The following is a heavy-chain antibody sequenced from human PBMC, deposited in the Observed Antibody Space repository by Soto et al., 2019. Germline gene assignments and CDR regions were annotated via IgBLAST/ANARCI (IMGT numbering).Heavy chain of an antibody. CDR2: TNAGNGNT. J-gene: IGHJ4*02. Sequence: ASVKVSCKASGGTFTSYDLHWVRQAPGQRLEWMGWTNAGNGNTKYSQKFQGRVTITRDTSASTAYMELSSLRSEDTAVYYCGRDKIHRILDYCGEGTLVTLSS. CDR1: GGTFTSYD. D-gene: IGHD5-18*01. V-gene: IGHV1-3*01. CDR3: GRDKIHRILDY.